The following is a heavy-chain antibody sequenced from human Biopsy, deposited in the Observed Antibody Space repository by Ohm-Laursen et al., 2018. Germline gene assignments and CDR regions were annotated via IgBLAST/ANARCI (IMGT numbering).Heavy chain of an antibody. V-gene: IGHV1-46*01. CDR2: INPSGSTT. CDR1: GGTFSNYG. J-gene: IGHJ4*02. D-gene: IGHD6-19*01. Sequence: SVKVSCKAPGGTFSNYGVNWVRQAPGQGLEWLGMINPSGSTTSYPQIFQGRVTMTRDTSKSTVYMELSSLRSADTAVYFCARNTGWYGDLYYFDYWGQGTLVTVSS. CDR3: ARNTGWYGDLYYFDY.